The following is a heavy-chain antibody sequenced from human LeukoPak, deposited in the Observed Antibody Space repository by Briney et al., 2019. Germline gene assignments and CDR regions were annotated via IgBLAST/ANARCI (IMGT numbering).Heavy chain of an antibody. CDR2: ISSSSSYI. CDR1: EFIFDDFA. CDR3: ARASMVRGVIVLSYFDY. V-gene: IGHV3-21*01. Sequence: GRSLRLSCTVSEFIFDDFAMNWVRQAPGKGLEWVSSISSSSSYIYYADSVKGRFTISRDNAKNSLYLQMNSLRAEDTAVYYCARASMVRGVIVLSYFDYWGQGTLVTVSS. J-gene: IGHJ4*02. D-gene: IGHD3-10*01.